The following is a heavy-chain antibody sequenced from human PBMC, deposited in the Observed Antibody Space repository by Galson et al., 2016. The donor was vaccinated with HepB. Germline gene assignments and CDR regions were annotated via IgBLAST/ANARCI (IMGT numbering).Heavy chain of an antibody. J-gene: IGHJ4*02. D-gene: IGHD3-22*01. Sequence: SLRLSCAASGFTYRIYAMTWVRQAPGKGLEWVSTITGSGVSTHYADSVKGRFSISRDNSKNTLYLQMNSLRAEDTAVYYCARIHSSSYYPNYFDYWGQGTLVTVSS. CDR3: ARIHSSSYYPNYFDY. CDR2: ITGSGVST. V-gene: IGHV3-23*01. CDR1: GFTYRIYA.